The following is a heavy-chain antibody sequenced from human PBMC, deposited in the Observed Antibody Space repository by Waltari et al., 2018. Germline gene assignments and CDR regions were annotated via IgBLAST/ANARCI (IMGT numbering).Heavy chain of an antibody. Sequence: EAQLVESGGGSVQPGGSLRLSCAASGFTFSDYWMHWVRQAPGKGLVWVPDIRSDGSTAYADAVKGRFTISRDNAQSTLYLQMNSLRAEDTAVYYCARWHDSSSNYWGQGTLVTVSS. D-gene: IGHD6-13*01. V-gene: IGHV3-74*01. J-gene: IGHJ4*02. CDR3: ARWHDSSSNY. CDR2: IRSDGST. CDR1: GFTFSDYW.